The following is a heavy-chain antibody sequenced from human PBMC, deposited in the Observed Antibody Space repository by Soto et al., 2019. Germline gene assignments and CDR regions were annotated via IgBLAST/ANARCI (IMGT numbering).Heavy chain of an antibody. D-gene: IGHD1-26*01. J-gene: IGHJ6*02. CDR3: ARDGRRIVGATHDGMDV. V-gene: IGHV1-69*06. Sequence: AASVKVSCKASGGTSSSYAISWVRQAPGQGLEWMGGIIPIFGTANYAQKFQGRVTITADKSTSTAYMELSSLRSEDTAVYYCARDGRRIVGATHDGMDVWGQGTTVTVSS. CDR1: GGTSSSYA. CDR2: IIPIFGTA.